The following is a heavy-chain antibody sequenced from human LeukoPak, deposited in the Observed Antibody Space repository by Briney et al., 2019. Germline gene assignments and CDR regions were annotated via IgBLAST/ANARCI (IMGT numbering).Heavy chain of an antibody. J-gene: IGHJ4*02. V-gene: IGHV2-5*02. CDR3: ARSPYYDILTGSRGTFDY. CDR1: GFSFSTSGVG. D-gene: IGHD3-9*01. CDR2: IYWDEDK. Sequence: SAPTLVKTTQTLTLTCTFTGFSFSTSGVGLGWIRQPPGKALEWRAAIYWDEDKRYRPSLKSRLTITKDTSKNQVVLTMTNMDPVDTATYYCARSPYYDILTGSRGTFDYWGRGILVTVSS.